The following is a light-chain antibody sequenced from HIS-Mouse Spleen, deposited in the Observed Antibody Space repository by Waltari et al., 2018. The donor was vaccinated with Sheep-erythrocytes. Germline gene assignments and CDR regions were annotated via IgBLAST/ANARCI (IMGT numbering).Light chain of an antibody. CDR1: SCDVGSYNR. J-gene: IGLJ2*01. CDR3: SLYTSSSTLV. CDR2: EVS. Sequence: QSALTQPPSVSGSPRQSVTISCTGTSCDVGSYNRVPWYQQPPGTAPQLIIYEVSNRPSGVPDRFSGSKSGNTASLTISGLQAEDEADYYCSLYTSSSTLVFGGGTKLTVL. V-gene: IGLV2-18*01.